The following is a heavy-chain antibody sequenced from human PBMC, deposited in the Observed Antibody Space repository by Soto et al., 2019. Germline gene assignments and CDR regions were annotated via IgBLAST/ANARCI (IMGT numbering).Heavy chain of an antibody. CDR1: GGTFSSYA. CDR3: ARSSSSSWYDDAFDI. V-gene: IGHV1-69*13. D-gene: IGHD6-13*01. J-gene: IGHJ3*02. CDR2: IIPVFGTT. Sequence: ASVKVSCKASGGTFSSYAMSWVRQAPGQGLEWMGGIIPVFGTTNYAQKFQGRVTITADESTSTAYMELSSLRSEDTAVYYCARSSSSSWYDDAFDIWGQGTMVTVSS.